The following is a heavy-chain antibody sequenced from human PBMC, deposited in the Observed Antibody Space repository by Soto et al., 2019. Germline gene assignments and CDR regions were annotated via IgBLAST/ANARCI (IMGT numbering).Heavy chain of an antibody. D-gene: IGHD3-10*01. CDR2: IFTRDSET. V-gene: IGHV5-51*01. CDR1: GHLFNNHW. CDR3: ARGYFDSGHGYDL. Sequence: PGESLKISCKGPGHLFNNHWIGWVRQTPGKGLEWMGLIFTRDSETKTSPSFQGHVSFSVDNSINTVYLQWTSLKPTDTGIYFCARGYFDSGHGYDLWGQGTLVTVSS. J-gene: IGHJ5*02.